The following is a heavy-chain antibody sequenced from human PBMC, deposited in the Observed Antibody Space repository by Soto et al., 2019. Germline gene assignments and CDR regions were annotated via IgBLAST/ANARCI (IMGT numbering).Heavy chain of an antibody. CDR2: IYYSGST. Sequence: SETLSLTCTVSGGSISSDGYYWSWIRQHPGKGLEWIGYIYYSGSTYYNPSLKSRVTISVDTSKNQFSLKLSSVTAADTAVYYCARDATAYGMDVWGQGTTVTVSS. V-gene: IGHV4-31*03. J-gene: IGHJ6*02. CDR1: GGSISSDGYY. CDR3: ARDATAYGMDV.